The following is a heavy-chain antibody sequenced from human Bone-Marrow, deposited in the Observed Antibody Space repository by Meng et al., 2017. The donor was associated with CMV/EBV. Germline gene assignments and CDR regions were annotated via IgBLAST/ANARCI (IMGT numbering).Heavy chain of an antibody. CDR1: GYTFTDYY. Sequence: ASVKVSCKASGYTFTDYYIHWVRQAPGQGLEWMGWINPNNGDRNYAQKFQGRVTLTRDTSIYTAFMDLSRLRFDDTAIYYCAANLYDVNSLRALDFWGQGALVTVSS. V-gene: IGHV1-2*02. D-gene: IGHD3-16*01. CDR2: INPNNGDR. J-gene: IGHJ4*02. CDR3: AANLYDVNSLRALDF.